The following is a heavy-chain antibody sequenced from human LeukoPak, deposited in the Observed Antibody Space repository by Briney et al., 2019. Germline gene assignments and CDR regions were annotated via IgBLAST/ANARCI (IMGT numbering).Heavy chain of an antibody. CDR2: ISGSGGST. D-gene: IGHD3-22*01. J-gene: IGHJ4*02. CDR1: GFTFSSYA. Sequence: PGGSLRLSCAASGFTFSSYAMSWVRQAPGKGLEWVSAISGSGGSTYYADSVKGRFTISRDNSKNTLYLQMNSLRAEDTAVYYCAKDGRFLVVIRRGFDYWGQGTLVTVSS. V-gene: IGHV3-23*01. CDR3: AKDGRFLVVIRRGFDY.